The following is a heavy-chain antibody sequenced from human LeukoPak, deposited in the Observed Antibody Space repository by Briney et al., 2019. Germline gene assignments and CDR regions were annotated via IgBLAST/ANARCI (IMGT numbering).Heavy chain of an antibody. V-gene: IGHV5-51*01. CDR1: GYSFSTYW. CDR3: ARARYCSGGSCYAEY. Sequence: GESLKISCKGSGYSFSTYWIGWVRQMPARGLEWMGIIYPGDSDTRYSPSFQGQVTISADKSIGTAYLQWGSLKASDTAMYYCARARYCSGGSCYAEYWGQGTLVTVSS. J-gene: IGHJ4*02. CDR2: IYPGDSDT. D-gene: IGHD2-15*01.